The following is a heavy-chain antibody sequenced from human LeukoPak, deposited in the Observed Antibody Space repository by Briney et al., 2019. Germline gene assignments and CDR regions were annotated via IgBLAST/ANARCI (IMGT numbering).Heavy chain of an antibody. Sequence: SETLSLTCTVSGGSISSYYWSWIRQPPGKGLEWIGYIYYSGSTNYNPSLKSRVTISVDTSKNQFSLKLSSVTAADTAVYYCARQGWEVAARYYYYYYMDVWGKGTTVTVSS. J-gene: IGHJ6*03. CDR2: IYYSGST. V-gene: IGHV4-59*01. CDR1: GGSISSYY. CDR3: ARQGWEVAARYYYYYYMDV. D-gene: IGHD2-15*01.